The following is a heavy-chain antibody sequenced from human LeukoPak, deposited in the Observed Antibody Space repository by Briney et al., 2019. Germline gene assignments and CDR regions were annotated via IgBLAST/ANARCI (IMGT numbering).Heavy chain of an antibody. V-gene: IGHV4-59*01. D-gene: IGHD1-7*01. J-gene: IGHJ6*03. CDR3: ASNWNYDYYYMDV. Sequence: SETLSLTCTVSGGSISSYYWSWIRQPPGKGLEWIGYIYYSGSTNYNPSLKSRVTISVDTSKNQFSLKLSSVTAADTAVYYCASNWNYDYYYMDVWGKGTTVTVSS. CDR1: GGSISSYY. CDR2: IYYSGST.